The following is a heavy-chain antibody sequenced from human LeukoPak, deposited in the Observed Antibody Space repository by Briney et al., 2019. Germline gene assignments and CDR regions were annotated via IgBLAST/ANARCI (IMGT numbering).Heavy chain of an antibody. CDR2: ISSSGSTI. D-gene: IGHD2-2*01. CDR3: AIMRYCGSTSGHVSFDY. Sequence: NPGGSLRLSCAASGFTFSDYYMSWIRQAPGKGLEWVSYISSSGSTIYYADSVKGRFTISRDNAKNSLYLQMNSLRAEDTRVYYCAIMRYCGSTSGHVSFDYWGQGALLTVSS. V-gene: IGHV3-11*01. CDR1: GFTFSDYY. J-gene: IGHJ4*02.